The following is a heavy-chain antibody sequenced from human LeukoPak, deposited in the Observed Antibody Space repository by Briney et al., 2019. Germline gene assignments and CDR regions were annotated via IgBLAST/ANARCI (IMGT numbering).Heavy chain of an antibody. J-gene: IGHJ4*02. CDR3: ATDGLVATILPYFDH. V-gene: IGHV3-21*03. Sequence: GGSLRLSCAASGFTFSSYSMNWVRQAPGKGLEWVSSISSGSSYIYYADSVKGRFTISRDNAKNSLYLQMNSLKTEDTAVYYCATDGLVATILPYFDHWGQGTLVTVSS. D-gene: IGHD5-12*01. CDR2: ISSGSSYI. CDR1: GFTFSSYS.